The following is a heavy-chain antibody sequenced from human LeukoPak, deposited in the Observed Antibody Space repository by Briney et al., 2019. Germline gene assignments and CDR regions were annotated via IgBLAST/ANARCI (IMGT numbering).Heavy chain of an antibody. D-gene: IGHD5-18*01. Sequence: PSETLSLTCAVYGGSFSGYYWSWIRQPPGKGLEWIGEINHSGSTNYNPSLKSRVTISVDTSKNQFSLKLSSVTAADTAAYYCARGLVDTAMVNWGQGTLVTVSS. V-gene: IGHV4-34*01. CDR1: GGSFSGYY. CDR2: INHSGST. CDR3: ARGLVDTAMVN. J-gene: IGHJ4*02.